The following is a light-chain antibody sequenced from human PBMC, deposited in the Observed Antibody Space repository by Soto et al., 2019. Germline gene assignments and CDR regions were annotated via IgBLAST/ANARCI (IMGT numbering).Light chain of an antibody. V-gene: IGKV3-15*01. Sequence: ENVMTQSPASLSVSPGDGATLSCRASQSVASNVAWYQQKPGQGPRLLIHGASTRAAGVPARFSGSGSGTDFTLTISCLQSEDFAVYYCQPYHKWPPQFTVGQRTKLQIK. CDR2: GAS. CDR3: QPYHKWPPQFT. J-gene: IGKJ2*01. CDR1: QSVASN.